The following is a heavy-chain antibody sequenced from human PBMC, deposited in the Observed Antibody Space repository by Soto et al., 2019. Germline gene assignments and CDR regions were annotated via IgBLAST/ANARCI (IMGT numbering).Heavy chain of an antibody. CDR1: GGTFSSYT. CDR3: ARGYYSGSNPSPFDY. Sequence: QLQLVQSGAEVREPGSSVKVPCKASGGTFSSYTVIWVRQAPGQGLEWMGGITPTLNIAKYAEKFQGRVTITADESTSTVNMHLSSLRSEDTAVYFCARGYYSGSNPSPFDYWGQGTLVAVSS. J-gene: IGHJ4*02. D-gene: IGHD1-26*01. V-gene: IGHV1-69*01. CDR2: ITPTLNIA.